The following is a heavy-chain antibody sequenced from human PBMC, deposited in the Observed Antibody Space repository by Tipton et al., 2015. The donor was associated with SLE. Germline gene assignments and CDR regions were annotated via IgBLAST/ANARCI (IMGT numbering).Heavy chain of an antibody. CDR3: AGPMTTVIGDAFDI. D-gene: IGHD4-17*01. V-gene: IGHV3-7*03. CDR1: GFTFSSYW. CDR2: IKQDGSEK. J-gene: IGHJ3*02. Sequence: SLRLSCAASGFTFSSYWMSWVRQAPGKGLEWVANIKQDGSEKYYVDSVKGRFTISRDNAKNSLYLQMNSLRAEDTAVYYCAGPMTTVIGDAFDIWGQGTMVTVSS.